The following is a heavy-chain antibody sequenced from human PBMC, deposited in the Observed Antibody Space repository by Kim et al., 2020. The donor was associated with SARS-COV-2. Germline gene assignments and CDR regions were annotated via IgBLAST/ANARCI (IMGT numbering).Heavy chain of an antibody. J-gene: IGHJ4*02. D-gene: IGHD4-17*01. CDR2: IWYDGSNK. CDR1: GFTFSSYA. V-gene: IGHV3-33*06. Sequence: GGSLRLSCAASGFTFSSYAMHWVRQAPGKGLEWVAVIWYDGSNKYYADSVKGRFTISRDNSKNTLYLQMNSLRAEDTAVYYCAKAMTTVTPFDYWGQGTLVTVSS. CDR3: AKAMTTVTPFDY.